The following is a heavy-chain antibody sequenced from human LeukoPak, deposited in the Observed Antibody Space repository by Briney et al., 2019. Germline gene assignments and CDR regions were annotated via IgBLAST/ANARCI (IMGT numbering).Heavy chain of an antibody. J-gene: IGHJ4*02. Sequence: ASETLSLTCTVSGGSISSGGYYWSWIRQPSGKGLEWIGYIYHSGSAYYNPSLKSRVTISVDRSKNQFSLKVSSVTAADTAVYYCARGVPESNEYGTNTAGSDYWGQGTLVTVSS. V-gene: IGHV4-30-2*01. CDR3: ARGVPESNEYGTNTAGSDY. CDR1: GGSISSGGYY. CDR2: IYHSGSA. D-gene: IGHD2-8*01.